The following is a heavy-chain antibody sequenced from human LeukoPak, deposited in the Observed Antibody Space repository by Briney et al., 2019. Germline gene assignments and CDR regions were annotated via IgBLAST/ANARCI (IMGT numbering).Heavy chain of an antibody. CDR2: IYYSGST. V-gene: IGHV4-61*01. D-gene: IGHD6-19*01. CDR3: ARQGYSSGWYYFDY. CDR1: GGSVSSGSYY. Sequence: PSETLSLTCTVSGGSVSSGSYYWSWIRQPPGKGLEWIGYIYYSGSTNYNPSLSSRVTLSVDTSKNQFSLKLSSVTAADTAVYYCARQGYSSGWYYFDYWGQGTLVTVSS. J-gene: IGHJ4*02.